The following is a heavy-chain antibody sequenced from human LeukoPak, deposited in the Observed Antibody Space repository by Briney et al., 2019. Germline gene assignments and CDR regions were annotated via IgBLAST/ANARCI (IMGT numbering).Heavy chain of an antibody. D-gene: IGHD3-10*01. V-gene: IGHV1-69*13. CDR3: ARASSYYGSGNLGLRAPTDYGMDV. Sequence: GASVKVSCKASGGTFSSYAISWVRQAPGQGLEWMGGIIPIFGTANYAQKFQGRVTITADESTSTAYMELSSLRSEDTAVYYCARASSYYGSGNLGLRAPTDYGMDVWGQGTTVTVSS. CDR2: IIPIFGTA. CDR1: GGTFSSYA. J-gene: IGHJ6*02.